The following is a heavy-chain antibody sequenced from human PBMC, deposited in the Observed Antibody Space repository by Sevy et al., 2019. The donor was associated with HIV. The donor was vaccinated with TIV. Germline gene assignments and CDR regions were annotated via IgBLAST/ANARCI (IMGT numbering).Heavy chain of an antibody. V-gene: IGHV3-23*01. CDR1: GFPFGSYE. D-gene: IGHD3-22*01. Sequence: GGSLRLSCTASGFPFGSYEMNWVRQAPGKGLEWVSSISGSGGETYYADSVKGRFTISRDKSKNTLYLQMNSLRVEDTAVYYCAKDMIVVVGEALDVWGQGTMVTVSS. CDR2: ISGSGGET. CDR3: AKDMIVVVGEALDV. J-gene: IGHJ3*01.